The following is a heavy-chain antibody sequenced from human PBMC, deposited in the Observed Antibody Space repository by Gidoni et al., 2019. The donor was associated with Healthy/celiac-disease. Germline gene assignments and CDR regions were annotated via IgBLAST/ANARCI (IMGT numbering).Heavy chain of an antibody. CDR3: ARDVGYSGSYHGGGYFDY. Sequence: EVQLVESGGGLVKPGGSLRLSCAASGFTFSSYSMNWVRQAPGKGLEWVSSISSSSSYIYYADSVKGRFTISRDNAKNSLYLQMNSLRAEDTAVYYCARDVGYSGSYHGGGYFDYWGQGTLVTVSS. J-gene: IGHJ4*02. CDR2: ISSSSSYI. CDR1: GFTFSSYS. D-gene: IGHD1-26*01. V-gene: IGHV3-21*01.